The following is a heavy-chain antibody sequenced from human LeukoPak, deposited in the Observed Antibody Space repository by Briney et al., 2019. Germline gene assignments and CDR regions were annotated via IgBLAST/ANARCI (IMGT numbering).Heavy chain of an antibody. V-gene: IGHV1-46*01. CDR3: ASALVNCGGDCYSVFAAFDI. CDR1: GYTFTGYY. CDR2: INPSGGST. D-gene: IGHD2-21*02. J-gene: IGHJ3*02. Sequence: ASVKVSCTSSGYTFTGYYIHWLRQAPGQGLEWMGIINPSGGSTSYAQKVQGRVTMTRDTSTSTVYMELSSLRSEDTAVYYCASALVNCGGDCYSVFAAFDIWGQGTMVTVSS.